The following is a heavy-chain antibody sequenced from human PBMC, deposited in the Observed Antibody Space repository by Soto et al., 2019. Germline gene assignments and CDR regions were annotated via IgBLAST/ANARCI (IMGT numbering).Heavy chain of an antibody. CDR3: ARDQVSDIDYYYYGMDV. J-gene: IGHJ6*02. CDR1: GGSINNHY. D-gene: IGHD2-15*01. CDR2: VNYNGST. Sequence: PSETLSLTCTVSGGSINNHYWSWIRQPPGKGLEWLGYVNYNGSTNYNPSLKSRVTISVDTSKNQFSLKLSSVTAADTAVYYCARDQVSDIDYYYYGMDVWGQGTTVTVSS. V-gene: IGHV4-59*11.